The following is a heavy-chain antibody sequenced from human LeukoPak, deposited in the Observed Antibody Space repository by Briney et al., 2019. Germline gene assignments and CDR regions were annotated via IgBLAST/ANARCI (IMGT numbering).Heavy chain of an antibody. J-gene: IGHJ4*02. Sequence: PSETLSLTCAVYGGSFSGYYWSWIRQPPGKGLEWIGEINHSGSTNYNPSLKSRVTISVDTSKNQFSPKLSSVTAADTAVYYCARAPTVLVGYCSSSSCQADYWGQGTLVTVSS. D-gene: IGHD2-2*01. CDR2: INHSGST. CDR3: ARAPTVLVGYCSSSSCQADY. CDR1: GGSFSGYY. V-gene: IGHV4-34*01.